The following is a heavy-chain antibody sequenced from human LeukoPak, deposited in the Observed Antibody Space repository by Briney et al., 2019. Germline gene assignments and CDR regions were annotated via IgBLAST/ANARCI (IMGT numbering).Heavy chain of an antibody. J-gene: IGHJ2*01. CDR3: ARVADANWYFDL. CDR1: GGPLTTYY. Sequence: SEILSLTCTVSGGPLTTYYWSCIRQPPGKGLEWIGHIHVSGYTNYNPSLKSRVTISVDKSTNQVSLRLSSVTAADTAVYYCARVADANWYFDLWGRGTLVTVSS. CDR2: IHVSGYT. V-gene: IGHV4-59*01.